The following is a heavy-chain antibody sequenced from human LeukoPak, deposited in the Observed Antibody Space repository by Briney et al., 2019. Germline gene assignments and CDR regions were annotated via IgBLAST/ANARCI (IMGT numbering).Heavy chain of an antibody. CDR1: GYTFTSYD. CDR2: MNPNSGNT. CDR3: ARASTVRHYYYYYGMDV. V-gene: IGHV1-8*01. J-gene: IGHJ6*02. D-gene: IGHD4-17*01. Sequence: ASVKVSCKASGYTFTSYDINWVRQATGQGLEWMGWMNPNSGNTGYAQKFQGRVTMTRNTSISTAYMELSSLRSEDTAVYYCARASTVRHYYYYYGMDVWGQGTTVTVSS.